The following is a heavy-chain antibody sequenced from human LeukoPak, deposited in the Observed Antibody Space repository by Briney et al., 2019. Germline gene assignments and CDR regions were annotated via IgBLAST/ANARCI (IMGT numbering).Heavy chain of an antibody. D-gene: IGHD3-10*01. CDR3: ARETSGTSKIDS. Sequence: PSETLSLTCTVSGGSIISRSYFWAWLRQPAGKGLEWIWSVSDSGSTTYNPSPSLKSRVTISVDTSKNQFSLKLSSVTAADTAVYHCARETSGTSKIDSWGQGTLVTVSS. CDR1: GGSIISRSYF. CDR2: VSDSGST. J-gene: IGHJ4*02. V-gene: IGHV4-39*02.